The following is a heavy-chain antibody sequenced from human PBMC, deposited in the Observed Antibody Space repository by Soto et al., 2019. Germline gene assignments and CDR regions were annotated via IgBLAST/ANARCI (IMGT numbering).Heavy chain of an antibody. CDR2: IYYSGST. J-gene: IGHJ4*02. CDR1: GGSISSGGYY. D-gene: IGHD2-2*01. V-gene: IGHV4-31*03. Sequence: SETLSLTCTVSGGSISSGGYYWSWIRQHPGKGLEWIGYIYYSGSTYYNPSLKSRFTISVDTSKNQFSLKLSSVTAADTAVYYCARLEGSSTSPYPDYWGQGTLVTVSS. CDR3: ARLEGSSTSPYPDY.